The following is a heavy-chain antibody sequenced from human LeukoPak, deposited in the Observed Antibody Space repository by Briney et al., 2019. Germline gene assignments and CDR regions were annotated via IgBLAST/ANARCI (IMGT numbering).Heavy chain of an antibody. CDR3: ARDVVGSSNNGMDV. D-gene: IGHD6-13*01. J-gene: IGHJ6*02. CDR2: ISYDGSNK. V-gene: IGHV3-30-3*01. Sequence: PGGSLRLSCAASGFTFSSYAMHWARQAPGKGLEWVAVISYDGSNKYYADSVKGRFTISRDNSKNTLYLQMNSLRAEDTAVYYCARDVVGSSNNGMDVWGQGTTVTVSS. CDR1: GFTFSSYA.